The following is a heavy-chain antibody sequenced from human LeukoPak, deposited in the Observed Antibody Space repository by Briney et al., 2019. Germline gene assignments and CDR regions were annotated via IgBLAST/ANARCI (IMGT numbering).Heavy chain of an antibody. CDR2: INTYNGKT. V-gene: IGHV1-18*01. D-gene: IGHD1-26*01. CDR1: GYTFTSYA. J-gene: IGHJ4*02. CDR3: ARDREGAKTPDY. Sequence: ASVKVSCKSSGYTFTSYAINWVRQAPGQGLEWMGWINTYNGKTNYAQKFQGRVTMTTDTSTSTAYMELRSLRSDDTAVYYCARDREGAKTPDYWGQGTLVTVSS.